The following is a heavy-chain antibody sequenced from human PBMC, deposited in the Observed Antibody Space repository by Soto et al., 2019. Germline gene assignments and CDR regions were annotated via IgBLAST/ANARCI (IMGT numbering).Heavy chain of an antibody. CDR1: GGSITTSNYC. D-gene: IGHD6-19*01. J-gene: IGHJ6*02. Sequence: SETLSLTCSVSGGSITTSNYCWGWIRQPPGKGLEWIASIHYTGSTYYNPSLKSRVTISVDTSNNQFSLKLSSVTAADTAVYYCARLDGNSADYYYGMDVWGQGTTVTVSS. CDR2: IHYTGST. CDR3: ARLDGNSADYYYGMDV. V-gene: IGHV4-39*01.